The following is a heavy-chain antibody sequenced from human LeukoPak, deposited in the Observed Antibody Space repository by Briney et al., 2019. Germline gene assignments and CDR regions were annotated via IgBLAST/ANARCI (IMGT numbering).Heavy chain of an antibody. J-gene: IGHJ4*02. Sequence: SGGSLRHSCAASGFTFDDYAMHWVRQAPGKGLEWVSGISWNSGSIGYADSVKGRFTISRDNAKNSLYLQMNSLRAEDTALYYCAKAPTRGWYGLVDYWGQGTLVTVSS. CDR1: GFTFDDYA. CDR3: AKAPTRGWYGLVDY. V-gene: IGHV3-9*01. D-gene: IGHD6-19*01. CDR2: ISWNSGSI.